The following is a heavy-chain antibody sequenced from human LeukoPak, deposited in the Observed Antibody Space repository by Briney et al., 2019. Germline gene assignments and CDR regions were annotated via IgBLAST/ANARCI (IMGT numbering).Heavy chain of an antibody. J-gene: IGHJ4*02. D-gene: IGHD1-26*01. Sequence: GGSLRLSCAASGFTFSSYWMSWVRQAPGKGLEWVANIKQDGSEKYYVDSVKGRFTISRDNAKNSLYLQMDSLKAEDTAVYYCARRVWSEYSGSYYFDYWGQGTLVTVSS. CDR1: GFTFSSYW. CDR3: ARRVWSEYSGSYYFDY. V-gene: IGHV3-7*01. CDR2: IKQDGSEK.